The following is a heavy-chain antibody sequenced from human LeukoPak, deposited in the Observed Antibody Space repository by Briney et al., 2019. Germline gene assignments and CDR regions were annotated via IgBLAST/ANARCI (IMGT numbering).Heavy chain of an antibody. Sequence: GGSLRLSCAASGFTFSSYSMNWVRQAPGKGLEWVSAISGSGGSTYYADSVKGRFTISRDNSKNTLYLQMNSLRAEDTAVYYCAKNVGATYYYYYYMDVWGKGTTVTVSS. V-gene: IGHV3-23*01. CDR1: GFTFSSYS. D-gene: IGHD1-26*01. CDR3: AKNVGATYYYYYYMDV. J-gene: IGHJ6*03. CDR2: ISGSGGST.